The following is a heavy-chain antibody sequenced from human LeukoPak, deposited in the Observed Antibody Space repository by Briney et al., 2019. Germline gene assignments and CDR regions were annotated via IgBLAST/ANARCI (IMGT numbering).Heavy chain of an antibody. Sequence: GGSLRLSCAASGFSVSTNYMSWVRQAPGKGLEWVSYISSSGSTIYYADSVKGRFTISRDNAKNSLYLQMNSLRAEGTAVCYCARDMGDYYYYYMDVWGKGTTVTVSS. CDR3: ARDMGDYYYYYMDV. CDR2: ISSSGSTI. V-gene: IGHV3-11*04. D-gene: IGHD3-16*01. J-gene: IGHJ6*03. CDR1: GFSVSTNY.